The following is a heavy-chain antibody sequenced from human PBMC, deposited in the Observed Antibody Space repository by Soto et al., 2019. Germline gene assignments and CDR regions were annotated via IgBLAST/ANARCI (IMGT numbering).Heavy chain of an antibody. V-gene: IGHV4-39*01. D-gene: IGHD2-2*01. CDR3: ATRYCSSTSCYYYYYMDV. J-gene: IGHJ6*03. CDR1: GGSISSSSYY. CDR2: IYYSGST. Sequence: QLQLQESGPGLVKPSETLSLTCTVSGGSISSSSYYWGWIRQPPGKGLEWIGSIYYSGSTYYNPSLKSRVTISVDTSKNQFSLKLSSVTAADTAVYYCATRYCSSTSCYYYYYMDVWGKGTTVTVSS.